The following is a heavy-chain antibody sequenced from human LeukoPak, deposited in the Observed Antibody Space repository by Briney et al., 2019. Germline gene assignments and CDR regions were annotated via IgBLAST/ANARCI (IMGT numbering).Heavy chain of an antibody. Sequence: ASVKVSCKASGYSFTSNYIHWVRQAPGQGLEWMGMIYPRDGSTSYAQKFQGRVTVTRDTSSSTVHMELSGLRSEDTAVYYCARDQEAFDYWGQGTLVTVSS. CDR1: GYSFTSNY. V-gene: IGHV1-46*01. CDR3: ARDQEAFDY. CDR2: IYPRDGST. J-gene: IGHJ4*02.